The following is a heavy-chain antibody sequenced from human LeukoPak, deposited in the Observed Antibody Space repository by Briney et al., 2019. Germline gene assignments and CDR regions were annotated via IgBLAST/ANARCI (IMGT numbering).Heavy chain of an antibody. CDR2: ISWNSVNI. D-gene: IGHD3-22*01. CDR1: GFTLDDYA. J-gene: IGHJ4*02. Sequence: GRSLRLSCAASGFTLDDYAMHWVRQAPGKGLEWVSGISWNSVNIGYADSVKGRFTISRDNAKNSLYLQMNRLRAEDMALYYCAKGTMIVVAVGDYFDYWGQGTLVTVSS. V-gene: IGHV3-9*03. CDR3: AKGTMIVVAVGDYFDY.